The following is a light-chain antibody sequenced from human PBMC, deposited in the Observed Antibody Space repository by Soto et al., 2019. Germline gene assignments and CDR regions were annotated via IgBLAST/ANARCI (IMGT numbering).Light chain of an antibody. V-gene: IGKV3-15*01. CDR2: GAS. Sequence: EIVMTQSPATLSVSPGERATLSCRASQSVSSNLAWYQQKPGQAPRLLIYGASTRATGIPARFSGSGSGTEFTLTVSRLQSEVFAVDYCQQYNNWWTFGQGTKVQIK. CDR3: QQYNNWWT. CDR1: QSVSSN. J-gene: IGKJ1*01.